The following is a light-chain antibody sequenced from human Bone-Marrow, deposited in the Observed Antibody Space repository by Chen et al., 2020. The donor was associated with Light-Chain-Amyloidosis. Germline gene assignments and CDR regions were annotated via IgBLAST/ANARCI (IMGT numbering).Light chain of an antibody. Sequence: EIVLTQSPGTLSLSPGERATLSCRASQSVSSSYLAWYQQKPGQAPRLLIYGASSRATGIPDRFSGSGSGTDFTITISRLEPEDFAVYYCQQYGSSPTWTVGQGTKVEIK. CDR2: GAS. CDR3: QQYGSSPTWT. J-gene: IGKJ1*01. CDR1: QSVSSSY. V-gene: IGKV3-20*01.